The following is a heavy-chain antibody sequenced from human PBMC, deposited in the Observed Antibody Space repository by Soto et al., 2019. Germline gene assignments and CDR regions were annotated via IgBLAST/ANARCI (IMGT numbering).Heavy chain of an antibody. CDR1: GFTFSSSE. V-gene: IGHV3-48*03. CDR2: IHPSGQPI. D-gene: IGHD1-26*01. CDR3: ARRASR. J-gene: IGHJ3*01. Sequence: GGSLRLSCAVSGFTFSSSEMYWVRQAPGKGLEWISYIHPSGQPIFYADSVKGRFTISRDDANNSLFLQMNSLRAEDTAVYYCARRASRWGQGTMVTVSS.